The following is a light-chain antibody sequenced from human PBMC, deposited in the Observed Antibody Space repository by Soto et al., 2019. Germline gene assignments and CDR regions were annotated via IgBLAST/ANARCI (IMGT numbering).Light chain of an antibody. CDR3: QQYGSSPMYT. V-gene: IGKV3-20*01. CDR2: AAS. CDR1: QTLNTNS. J-gene: IGKJ2*01. Sequence: EIVLTQSPGTLSLSPGERATLSCRASQTLNTNSLAWYQQKPGQAPRLLIYAASSRATGIPDRFSGSGSGADFTLTIRRLEPEDSAVYYCQQYGSSPMYTFGQGTRLQIK.